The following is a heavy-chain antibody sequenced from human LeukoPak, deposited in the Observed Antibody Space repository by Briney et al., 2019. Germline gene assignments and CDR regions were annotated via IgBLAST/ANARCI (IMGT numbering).Heavy chain of an antibody. V-gene: IGHV3-23*01. CDR3: AKDAGEGSGWYYFDY. Sequence: GGSLRLSCAASGFTFSNAWMTWVRQAPGKGLEWVSTISGSGGSTYYADSVKGRFTISRDNSKKTLYVQMNSLRAEDTAVYYCAKDAGEGSGWYYFDYWGQGTLVTVSS. D-gene: IGHD6-13*01. CDR1: GFTFSNAW. J-gene: IGHJ4*02. CDR2: ISGSGGST.